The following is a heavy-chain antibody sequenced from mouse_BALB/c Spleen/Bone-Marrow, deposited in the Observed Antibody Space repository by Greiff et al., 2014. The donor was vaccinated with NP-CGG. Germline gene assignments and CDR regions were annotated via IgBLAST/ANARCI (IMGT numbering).Heavy chain of an antibody. J-gene: IGHJ2*01. CDR3: ARHGLTRLLDY. D-gene: IGHD2-12*01. CDR2: ISSGGSYT. Sequence: EVMLVESGGGLVKPGGSLKLSCAASGFTFSSYAMSWVRQTPEKRLEWVATISSGGSYTYYPDSVKGRFTISRDNAKNTLYLQMSSLRSEDTAMYYCARHGLTRLLDYWGQGTLLTVSA. CDR1: GFTFSSYA. V-gene: IGHV5-9-1*01.